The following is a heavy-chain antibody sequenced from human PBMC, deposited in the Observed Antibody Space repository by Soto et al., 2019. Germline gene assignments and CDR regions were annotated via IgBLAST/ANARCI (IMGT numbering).Heavy chain of an antibody. Sequence: GSMRLSCTASGFTFNTHWMHWVRQPPGKVLVWVSRIYFDGITTNYADSVKGRLTVSRDNAKNTVFLHVNTLRDENMAVYYCARGGAMGVDYWGQGTLVTVSS. CDR2: IYFDGITT. D-gene: IGHD1-26*01. CDR3: ARGGAMGVDY. CDR1: GFTFNTHW. V-gene: IGHV3-74*01. J-gene: IGHJ4*02.